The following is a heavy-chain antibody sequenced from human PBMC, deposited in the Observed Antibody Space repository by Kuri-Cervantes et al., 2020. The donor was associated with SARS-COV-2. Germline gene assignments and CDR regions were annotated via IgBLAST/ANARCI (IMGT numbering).Heavy chain of an antibody. CDR3: ARLEVGLRGGYGMDV. CDR2: IPSDGSDT. CDR1: GFTFSIYG. D-gene: IGHD3/OR15-3a*01. V-gene: IGHV3-30*03. Sequence: GGSLRLSCAASGFTFSIYGIHWARQAPGKGLEWVALIPSDGSDTYYADSVKGRFTISRDNSKNTLYLQMNSLRAEDTAVYYCARLEVGLRGGYGMDVWGQGTTVTVSS. J-gene: IGHJ6*02.